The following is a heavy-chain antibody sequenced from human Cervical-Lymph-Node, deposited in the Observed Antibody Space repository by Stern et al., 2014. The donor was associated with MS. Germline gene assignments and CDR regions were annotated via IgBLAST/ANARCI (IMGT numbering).Heavy chain of an antibody. CDR1: GYSFTSHY. CDR2: INPSGDSA. J-gene: IGHJ4*02. CDR3: ASGTGSKRPTGNY. D-gene: IGHD3/OR15-3a*01. Sequence: VQLVESGAEVKKPGASVKVSCKASGYSFTSHYMHWVRQAPGQGLEWEGIINPSGDSASYAQKFQGSGTMTRDTSTSTAYMELSSLRSEDTAVYYCASGTGSKRPTGNYWGQGTLVTVSS. V-gene: IGHV1-46*01.